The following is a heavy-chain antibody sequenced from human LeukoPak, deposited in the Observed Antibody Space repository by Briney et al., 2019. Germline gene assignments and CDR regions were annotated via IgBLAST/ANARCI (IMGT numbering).Heavy chain of an antibody. J-gene: IGHJ4*02. CDR2: ISSSSSYI. CDR3: SRGSGWYSDY. Sequence: GGSLKLSCAASGFTFSSYSMNWVRQAPGKGLEWFSSISSSSSYIYYADSVKGRFTISRANAKNTLYLKMKRPTAEETAEYYISRGSGWYSDYWGQGTLVTVSS. CDR1: GFTFSSYS. D-gene: IGHD6-19*01. V-gene: IGHV3-21*01.